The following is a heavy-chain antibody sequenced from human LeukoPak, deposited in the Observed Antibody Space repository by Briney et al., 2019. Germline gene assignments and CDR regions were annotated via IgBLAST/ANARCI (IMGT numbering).Heavy chain of an antibody. CDR2: ISSSGGGT. J-gene: IGHJ3*02. V-gene: IGHV3-23*01. D-gene: IGHD3-22*01. Sequence: GGSLRLSCAASGFTFSSYAMSWVRQAPGKGLEWVSTISSSGGGTYYADSVKGRFTISRDNSKNTLYLQMNSLRAEDTAVYYCASPSRYYDSSGYRRNDAFDIWGQGTMVTVSS. CDR1: GFTFSSYA. CDR3: ASPSRYYDSSGYRRNDAFDI.